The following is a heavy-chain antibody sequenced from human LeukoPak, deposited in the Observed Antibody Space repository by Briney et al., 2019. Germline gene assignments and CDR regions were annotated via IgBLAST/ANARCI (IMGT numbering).Heavy chain of an antibody. Sequence: GGSLRLSCAASGFTFSSYSMNWVGQAPGKGLEWVSVIYSGGSTYYADSVKGRFTISRDNSKNTLYLQMNSLRAEDTAVYYCAREGVGYCSGGSCYENAFDIWGQGTMVTVSS. CDR2: IYSGGST. V-gene: IGHV3-53*01. CDR1: GFTFSSYS. J-gene: IGHJ3*02. CDR3: AREGVGYCSGGSCYENAFDI. D-gene: IGHD2-15*01.